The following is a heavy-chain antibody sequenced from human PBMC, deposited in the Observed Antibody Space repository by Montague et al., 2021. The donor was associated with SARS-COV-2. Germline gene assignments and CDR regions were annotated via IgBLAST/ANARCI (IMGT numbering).Heavy chain of an antibody. D-gene: IGHD4-17*01. Sequence: SETLSLTCTVSGGSISSSSYYWGWIRQPPGKGLEWIGSIYYSGSTYYNPSLKGRVTISVDTSKNQFSLKLSSVTAADTAVYYCAADYDERDWFDPWGQGTLVTVSS. CDR3: AADYDERDWFDP. CDR2: IYYSGST. J-gene: IGHJ5*02. V-gene: IGHV4-39*01. CDR1: GGSISSSSYY.